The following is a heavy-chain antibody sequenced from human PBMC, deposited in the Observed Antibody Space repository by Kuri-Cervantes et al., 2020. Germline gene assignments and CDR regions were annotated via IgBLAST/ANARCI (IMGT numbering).Heavy chain of an antibody. CDR2: ILSSSGFI. Sequence: GESLKISCAASGFTFSGAWMSWVRQAPGKGLEWVSYILSSSGFIYYAGSVKGRFTISRDNAKNSLYLQMNSLRAEDTAVYYCARDDALRRTFDMWGQGTMVTVSS. CDR3: ARDDALRRTFDM. V-gene: IGHV3-48*01. D-gene: IGHD4-17*01. CDR1: GFTFSGAW. J-gene: IGHJ3*02.